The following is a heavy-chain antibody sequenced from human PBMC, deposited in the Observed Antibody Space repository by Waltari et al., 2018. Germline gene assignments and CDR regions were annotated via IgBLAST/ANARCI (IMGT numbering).Heavy chain of an antibody. J-gene: IGHJ4*02. D-gene: IGHD6-19*01. Sequence: EVQVVESGGGLVQPGGSVKLSCATSGFSFSGSPIHWVRQTPGKGLEWVGRIRREPYNYATAYSASVKGRFTISRDDSKNTAFLQMNSLMTEDTAVYYCSGGEVTGTDFWGQGTLVTVSS. V-gene: IGHV3-73*01. CDR3: SGGEVTGTDF. CDR2: IRREPYNYAT. CDR1: GFSFSGSP.